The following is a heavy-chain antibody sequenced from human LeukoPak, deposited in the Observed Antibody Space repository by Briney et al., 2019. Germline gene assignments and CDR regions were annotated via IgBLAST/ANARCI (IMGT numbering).Heavy chain of an antibody. Sequence: GRSLRLSCAASGFXFSRYGIHWVRQAPGKGLEWVAVLSYDGSNKDYADFVKGRFTISRDNSKNTLYLQMNSLRVEDTAVYYCAKDYYGSGSYGAFDIWGQGTMVTVSS. CDR2: LSYDGSNK. CDR1: GFXFSRYG. D-gene: IGHD3-10*01. CDR3: AKDYYGSGSYGAFDI. V-gene: IGHV3-30*18. J-gene: IGHJ3*02.